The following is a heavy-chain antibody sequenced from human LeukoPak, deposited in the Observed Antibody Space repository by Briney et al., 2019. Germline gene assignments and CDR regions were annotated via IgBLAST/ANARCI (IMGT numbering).Heavy chain of an antibody. J-gene: IGHJ4*02. V-gene: IGHV3-11*04. CDR1: GFTFSDYY. D-gene: IGHD5-18*01. CDR2: ISSGGSTI. Sequence: GGSLRLSCAVSGFTFSDYYMSWIRQAPGKGLEWVSYISSGGSTISHADSVKGRFTISRDNAENSLYLQMNSLRAEDTAVYYCARDDGYSYVTDDYWGQGTLVTVSS. CDR3: ARDDGYSYVTDDY.